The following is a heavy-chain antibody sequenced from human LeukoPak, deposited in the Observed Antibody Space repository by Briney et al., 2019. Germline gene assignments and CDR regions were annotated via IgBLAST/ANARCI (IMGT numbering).Heavy chain of an antibody. D-gene: IGHD3-9*01. J-gene: IGHJ6*03. CDR3: AKCILTGYYKGYMDV. CDR1: GFTFSSNG. CDR2: ISGSGGST. V-gene: IGHV3-23*01. Sequence: TGGSLRLSCAASGFTFSSNGMSWVRRAPGKGLEWVSGISGSGGSTNYADSVKGRFTISRDNSKNTLYLQINSLRAEDTAVYYCAKCILTGYYKGYMDVWGKGTTVTISS.